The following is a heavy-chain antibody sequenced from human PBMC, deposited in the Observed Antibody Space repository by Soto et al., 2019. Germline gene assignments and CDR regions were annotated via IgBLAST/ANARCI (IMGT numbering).Heavy chain of an antibody. D-gene: IGHD3-3*01. CDR1: GFSLTTSGVG. CDR2: IYCDDDK. J-gene: IGHJ4*02. V-gene: IGHV2-5*02. CDR3: AHRVLRTVFGLVTTTAIYFDF. Sequence: QITLNESGPTLVKPTQTLTLTCTFSGFSLTTSGVGVGWIRQSPGKAPEWRALIYCDDDKRYSPSLKSSITITTDTSKNQVVLTMANLDPAATATYYCAHRVLRTVFGLVTTTAIYFDFWGQGTPVAVSS.